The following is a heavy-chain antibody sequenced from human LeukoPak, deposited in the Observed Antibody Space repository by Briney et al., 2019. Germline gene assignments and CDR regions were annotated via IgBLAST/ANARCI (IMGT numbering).Heavy chain of an antibody. CDR2: IYWNDDK. CDR3: AHSGYFSSTSCSLFDY. CDR1: GFSLTTGGVG. V-gene: IGHV2-5*01. J-gene: IGHJ4*02. Sequence: SGPTLVNPTQPLTLTCTFSGFSLTTGGVGVGWIRQPPGKALEWLALIYWNDDKHYSPSLKSRLSITKDTSKNQVVLTMTNMDPADTATYSCAHSGYFSSTSCSLFDYWGQGTLVTVSS. D-gene: IGHD2-2*01.